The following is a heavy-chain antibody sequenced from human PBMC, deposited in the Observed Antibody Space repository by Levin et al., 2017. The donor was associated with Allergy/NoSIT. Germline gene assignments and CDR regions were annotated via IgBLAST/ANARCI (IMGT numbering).Heavy chain of an antibody. CDR1: GYTFTGYY. J-gene: IGHJ6*03. D-gene: IGHD4-17*01. V-gene: IGHV1-46*01. Sequence: GGSLRLSCKASGYTFTGYYLHWVRQAPGQGLEWMGLINPTSGTTFYAQKFQGRVTMTWDASTSTVYMELSSLRSEDTAVFYCAGNTKYGVFYMDLWGKGTTVTVSS. CDR3: AGNTKYGVFYMDL. CDR2: INPTSGTT.